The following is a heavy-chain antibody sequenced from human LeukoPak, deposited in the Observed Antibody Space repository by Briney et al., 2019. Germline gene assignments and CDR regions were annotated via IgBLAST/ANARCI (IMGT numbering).Heavy chain of an antibody. CDR3: ARSLSIVGATSFLGY. D-gene: IGHD1-26*01. CDR2: ISSNGVST. Sequence: GGSLRLSCAASGFTFSSYAMHWVRQAPGKGLEYVSAISSNGVSTYYANSVKGRFTISRDNSKNTLYLQMGSLRAEDMAVYYCARSLSIVGATSFLGYWGQGTLVTVSS. V-gene: IGHV3-64*01. J-gene: IGHJ4*02. CDR1: GFTFSSYA.